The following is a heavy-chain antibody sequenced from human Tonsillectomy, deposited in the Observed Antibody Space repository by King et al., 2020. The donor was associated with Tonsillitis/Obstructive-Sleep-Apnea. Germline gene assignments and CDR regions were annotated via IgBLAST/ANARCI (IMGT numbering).Heavy chain of an antibody. V-gene: IGHV4-34*01. CDR1: GGSFSGYY. CDR2: INHRGST. D-gene: IGHD6-6*01. CDR3: ASSVSPSLYYFDY. J-gene: IGHJ4*02. Sequence: VQLQQWGAGLLKPSETLSLTCAVYGGSFSGYYWSWIRQPPGKGLEWIGEINHRGSTNYNPSLKSRVTISVDTSKNQFSLNLSSVTAADTAVYYCASSVSPSLYYFDYWGQGTLVTVSS.